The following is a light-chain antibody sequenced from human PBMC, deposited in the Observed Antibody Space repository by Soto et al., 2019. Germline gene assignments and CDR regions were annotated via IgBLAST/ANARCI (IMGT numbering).Light chain of an antibody. V-gene: IGLV1-44*01. CDR1: SSNIGSNT. CDR3: AAWDDSLSGYV. Sequence: QSVLTQPPSTSGTPGQRVTISCSGSSSNIGSNTVNWYQHLPGTAPKLLICSNNQRPSGVPERFSGSKSGTSASLAVSGLQSEDEADYYCAAWDDSLSGYVFGTGTKVTVL. CDR2: SNN. J-gene: IGLJ1*01.